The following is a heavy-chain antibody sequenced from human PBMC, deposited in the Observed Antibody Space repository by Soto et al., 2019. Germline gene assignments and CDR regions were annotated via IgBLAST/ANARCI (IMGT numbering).Heavy chain of an antibody. CDR3: AKDALSGDGIWLMDS. CDR2: LLRSGSSA. Sequence: VQLLESGGGLVQPGGSLRLSCAASGFTFRNYAMTWARQAPGKGLEWVSSLLRSGSSAYYADSVRGRFTISSDTSANSLYLQMDNLRAEDTAIYYCAKDALSGDGIWLMDSWGQGTVVAVSS. D-gene: IGHD4-17*01. CDR1: GFTFRNYA. J-gene: IGHJ5*02. V-gene: IGHV3-23*01.